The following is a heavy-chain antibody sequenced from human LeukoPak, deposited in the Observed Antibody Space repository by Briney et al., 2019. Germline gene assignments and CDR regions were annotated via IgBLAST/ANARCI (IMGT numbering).Heavy chain of an antibody. Sequence: PGGSLRLSCAASGFNVSSNYMSWVRQAPGKGLEWVSYISSDGSTIYYADSVKGRLTISRDNAKNSLYLQMNSLRAEDTAVYYCARGGNWNSYYYYYMDVWGKGTTVTVSS. CDR2: ISSDGSTI. CDR1: GFNVSSNY. D-gene: IGHD1-7*01. J-gene: IGHJ6*03. V-gene: IGHV3-11*04. CDR3: ARGGNWNSYYYYYMDV.